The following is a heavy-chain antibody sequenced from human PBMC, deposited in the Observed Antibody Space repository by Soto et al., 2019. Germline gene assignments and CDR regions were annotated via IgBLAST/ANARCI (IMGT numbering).Heavy chain of an antibody. J-gene: IGHJ4*02. D-gene: IGHD2-15*01. Sequence: EDQLLESGGGSAQPGGSLRLSCVASGFTCNNYAMNWVRQAPGKGLEWVSSISDSATTTYYADSVKGRFTISRDNSKNTLHLQMNSLRAEDTAVYFCARGYVGSWSHFDSWDQVTLVTVSS. V-gene: IGHV3-23*01. CDR3: ARGYVGSWSHFDS. CDR1: GFTCNNYA. CDR2: ISDSATTT.